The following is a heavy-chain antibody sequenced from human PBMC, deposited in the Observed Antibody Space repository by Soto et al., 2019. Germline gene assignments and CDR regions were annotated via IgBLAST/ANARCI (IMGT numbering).Heavy chain of an antibody. V-gene: IGHV3-48*01. J-gene: IGHJ4*02. CDR1: GFTFSDYS. CDR2: ISASGSLI. D-gene: IGHD1-26*01. CDR3: ARNLLRRGINYVDY. Sequence: GGSLRLSCAASGFTFSDYSMNWVRQTPGKGLEWLSYISASGSLIFYADSMEGRFTISRDNAKSSLYLQMDSLRAEDTAMYYCARNLLRRGINYVDYWGQGTLVTVSS.